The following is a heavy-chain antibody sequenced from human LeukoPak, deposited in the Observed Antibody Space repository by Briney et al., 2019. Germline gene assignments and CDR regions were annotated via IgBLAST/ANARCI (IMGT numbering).Heavy chain of an antibody. D-gene: IGHD6-6*01. J-gene: IGHJ4*02. V-gene: IGHV4-39*01. CDR1: GGSISSSNYY. CDR3: ARLSSSPYY. CDR2: VFYSGLT. Sequence: SETLSLTCTVSGGSISSSNYYWGWIRQPPGKGLEWIGSVFYSGLTSYNPSLKSRLTMSVDTSKNQFSLKLSSVTAADTSVYYCARLSSSPYYWGQGTLVTVSS.